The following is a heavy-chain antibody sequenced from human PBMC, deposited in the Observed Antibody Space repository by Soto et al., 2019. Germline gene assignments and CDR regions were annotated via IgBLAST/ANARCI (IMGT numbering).Heavy chain of an antibody. J-gene: IGHJ6*02. CDR2: IKRDGSEK. CDR1: GFTFNTFRNYW. Sequence: PVGSLRLSCAASGFTFNTFRNYWMNWVRQAPGKGLEWVANIKRDGSEKYYVDSVKGRFTISRDNDKNSLYLQMDGLRVEDTAVYYCARDHMDWLLSGPSGMDVWGQGTTVTVSS. V-gene: IGHV3-7*01. D-gene: IGHD3-9*01. CDR3: ARDHMDWLLSGPSGMDV.